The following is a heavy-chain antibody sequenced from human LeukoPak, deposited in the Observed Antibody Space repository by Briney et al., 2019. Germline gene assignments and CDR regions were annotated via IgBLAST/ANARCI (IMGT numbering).Heavy chain of an antibody. D-gene: IGHD3-10*01. V-gene: IGHV1-8*01. CDR3: ARGPSYGSGSYNIYGIDY. CDR1: AYTFTSYD. J-gene: IGHJ4*02. Sequence: GASVKVCFTSSAYTFTSYDINWVRQATGQGLEWMGWMNPNSANTGYAQKFQGRVTMTRDTSRSTAYMELSSLTSEDTAVYYCARGPSYGSGSYNIYGIDYWGQGTLVTVSS. CDR2: MNPNSANT.